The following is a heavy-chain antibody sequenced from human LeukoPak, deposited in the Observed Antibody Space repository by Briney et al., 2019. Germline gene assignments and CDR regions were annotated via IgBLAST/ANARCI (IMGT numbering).Heavy chain of an antibody. CDR1: GFSFSRYW. V-gene: IGHV3-7*03. D-gene: IGHD3-10*01. CDR2: IKEDGSEK. CDR3: AKVVRMVRGVMDAFDI. Sequence: GGSLRLSCAASGFSFSRYWMSWVRQAPGKGLEWVANIKEDGSEKYYVDSVKGRFTISRDNSKNTLYLQMNSLRAEDTAVYYCAKVVRMVRGVMDAFDIWGQGTMVTVSS. J-gene: IGHJ3*02.